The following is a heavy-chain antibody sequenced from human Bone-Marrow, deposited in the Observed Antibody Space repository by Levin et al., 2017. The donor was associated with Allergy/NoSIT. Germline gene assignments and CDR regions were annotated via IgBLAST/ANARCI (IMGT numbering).Heavy chain of an antibody. CDR1: GFSVSSHY. CDR2: IYYDGSA. CDR3: ASGLNMVQGVVN. V-gene: IGHV3-53*01. D-gene: IGHD3-10*01. Sequence: GESLKISCAASGFSVSSHYMSWVRQAPGKGLEWVSIIYYDGSAYYADSVKGRFTISRDNSKNTLYLQMNSLRAEDTAVYHCASGLNMVQGVVNWGQGTLVTVSS. J-gene: IGHJ4*02.